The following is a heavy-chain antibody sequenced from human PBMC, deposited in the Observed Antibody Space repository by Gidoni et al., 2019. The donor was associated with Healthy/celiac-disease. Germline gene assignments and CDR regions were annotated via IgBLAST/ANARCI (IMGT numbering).Heavy chain of an antibody. J-gene: IGHJ4*02. Sequence: QVQLVQSGAEVKKPGSSVKFSCKASGGTFSSYTISWVRQAPGQGLEWMGRIIPILGIANYAQKFQGRVTITADKSTSTAYMELSSLRSEDTAVYYCARDPDLTPPRLWGQGTLVTVSS. V-gene: IGHV1-69*08. CDR1: GGTFSSYT. CDR2: IIPILGIA. CDR3: ARDPDLTPPRL. D-gene: IGHD6-25*01.